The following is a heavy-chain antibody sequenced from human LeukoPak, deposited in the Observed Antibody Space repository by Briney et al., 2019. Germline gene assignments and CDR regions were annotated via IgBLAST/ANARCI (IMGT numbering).Heavy chain of an antibody. Sequence: GRSLRLSCAASGFTFSSYGMHWVRQAPGKGLEWVANIKRDGSEKYYVDSVKGRFTVSRDNAKNSPYLQMNSLRAEDTAVYYCAKVVQGFCSVTSCSLDYWGQGTLVTVSS. CDR3: AKVVQGFCSVTSCSLDY. J-gene: IGHJ4*02. V-gene: IGHV3-7*01. CDR2: IKRDGSEK. D-gene: IGHD2-2*01. CDR1: GFTFSSYG.